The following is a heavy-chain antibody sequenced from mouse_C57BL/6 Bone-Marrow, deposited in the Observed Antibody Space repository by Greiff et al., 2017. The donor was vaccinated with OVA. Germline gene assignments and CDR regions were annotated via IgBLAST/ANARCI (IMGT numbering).Heavy chain of an antibody. J-gene: IGHJ1*03. D-gene: IGHD1-1*01. CDR1: GYTFTSYW. V-gene: IGHV1-69*01. Sequence: QVQLQQPGAELVMPGASVKLSCKASGYTFTSYWMHWVKQRPGQGLEWIGEIDPSDSYTNYNQKFKGKSTLTVDKSSSPAYMQLSSLTSEDSAVYYGARRGSSYDWYFDVWGTGTTVTVSS. CDR3: ARRGSSYDWYFDV. CDR2: IDPSDSYT.